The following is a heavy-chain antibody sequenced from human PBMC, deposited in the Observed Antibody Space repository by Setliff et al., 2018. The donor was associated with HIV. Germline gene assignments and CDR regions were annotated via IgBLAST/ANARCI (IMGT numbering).Heavy chain of an antibody. V-gene: IGHV1-69*05. D-gene: IGHD2-15*01. CDR2: IIPIFGTA. CDR3: ARDDPDCSGGSCPFDY. CDR1: GGTFSSYA. Sequence: GASVKVSCKASGGTFSSYAISWVRQAPGQGPEWMGGIIPIFGTANYAQKFQGRVTITTDESTSTAYMELSSLRSEGTAVYYCARDDPDCSGGSCPFDYWGQGTLVTVSS. J-gene: IGHJ4*02.